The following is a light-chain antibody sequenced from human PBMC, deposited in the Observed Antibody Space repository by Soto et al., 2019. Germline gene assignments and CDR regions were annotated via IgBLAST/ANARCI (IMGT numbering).Light chain of an antibody. CDR1: QNVNNY. V-gene: IGKV3-11*01. CDR2: DSS. Sequence: EIVLTQSPATLSLSPGERATLSCRASQNVNNYLAWYQQKPGQAPRLLIYDSSNMATGIPARFSGSGSGTDFTLTISSLEPEDFTVYYCQQRSNWPLTFGGGTKVEIK. CDR3: QQRSNWPLT. J-gene: IGKJ4*01.